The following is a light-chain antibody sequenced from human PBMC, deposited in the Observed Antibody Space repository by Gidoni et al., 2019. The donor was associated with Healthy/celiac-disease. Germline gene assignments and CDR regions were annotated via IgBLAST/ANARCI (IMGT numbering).Light chain of an antibody. J-gene: IGKJ1*01. CDR1: QSVLVSSHNKNY. CDR3: QQDDSTPRT. CDR2: WAS. Sequence: DLVMTQSPDSLAVSLGERATLNCKSTQSVLVSSHNKNYLTWYQQKPGQTPKVRIYWASTRESGVPERVSGRGSGTDFTHTISSLQAEDGAEYYWQQDDSTPRTFXQXTKVEIK. V-gene: IGKV4-1*01.